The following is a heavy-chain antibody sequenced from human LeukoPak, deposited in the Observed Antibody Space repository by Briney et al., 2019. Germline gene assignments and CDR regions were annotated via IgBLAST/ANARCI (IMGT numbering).Heavy chain of an antibody. D-gene: IGHD3-22*01. J-gene: IGHJ4*02. CDR2: IKQDGSEK. Sequence: PGGSLRLSCAASGFTFSSYWMSWVRQAPGKGLEWVANIKQDGSEKYYVDSVKGRFTISRDNSKNTLYLQMNSLRAEDTAVYYCAKGHYDSSGYQVYWGQGTLVTVSS. CDR1: GFTFSSYW. CDR3: AKGHYDSSGYQVY. V-gene: IGHV3-7*03.